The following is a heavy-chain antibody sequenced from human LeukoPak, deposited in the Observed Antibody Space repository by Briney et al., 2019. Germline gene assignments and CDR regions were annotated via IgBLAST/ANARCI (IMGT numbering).Heavy chain of an antibody. V-gene: IGHV1-69*04. CDR3: ARDPGALDDAFDI. CDR2: FIPILGIA. CDR1: GGTFSSYA. J-gene: IGHJ3*02. Sequence: SVKVSCKASGGTFSSYAISWVRQAPGRGLEWMGRFIPILGIANYAQKFQGRVTITADKSTSTAYMELSSLRSEDTAVYYCARDPGALDDAFDIWGQGTMVTVSS. D-gene: IGHD3-10*01.